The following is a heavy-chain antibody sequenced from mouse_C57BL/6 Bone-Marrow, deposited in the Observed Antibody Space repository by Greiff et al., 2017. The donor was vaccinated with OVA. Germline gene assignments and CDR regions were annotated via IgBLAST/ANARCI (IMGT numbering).Heavy chain of an antibody. CDR1: GYAFSSSW. Sequence: QVQLKQSGPELVKPGASVKISCKASGYAFSSSWMNWVKQRPGKGLEWIGRIYPGDGDTNYNGKFKGKATLTADKSSRTAYMQLSSLTSEDAAVYCCAREGDITSVVATDYWGQGTTLTVSS. D-gene: IGHD1-1*01. CDR3: AREGDITSVVATDY. CDR2: IYPGDGDT. J-gene: IGHJ2*01. V-gene: IGHV1-82*01.